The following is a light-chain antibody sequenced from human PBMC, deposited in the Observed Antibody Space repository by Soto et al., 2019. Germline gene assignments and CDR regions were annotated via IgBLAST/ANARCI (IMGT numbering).Light chain of an antibody. Sequence: DIQMTQSPSTLSASVGDRVTISCRASQSISRLLAWYQQKPGKAPKLLIYDASSLKSGVPSRFSASGFGTDFNLTISGLQPNDFATYYCQQYHIYSLTFGQGTQVDIK. J-gene: IGKJ1*01. CDR3: QQYHIYSLT. CDR1: QSISRL. CDR2: DAS. V-gene: IGKV1-5*01.